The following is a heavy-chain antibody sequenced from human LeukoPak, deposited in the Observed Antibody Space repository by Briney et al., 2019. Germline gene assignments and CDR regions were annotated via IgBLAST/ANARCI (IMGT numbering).Heavy chain of an antibody. J-gene: IGHJ4*02. Sequence: PGGSLRLSCAASGFTFSSYSMNWVRQAPGKGLEWVSSISSSSSYIYYADSVKGRFTISRDNAKNSLCLQMNSLRAEDTAVYYCARCSVPADDYWGQGTLVTVSS. V-gene: IGHV3-21*01. CDR2: ISSSSSYI. CDR1: GFTFSSYS. D-gene: IGHD2-2*01. CDR3: ARCSVPADDY.